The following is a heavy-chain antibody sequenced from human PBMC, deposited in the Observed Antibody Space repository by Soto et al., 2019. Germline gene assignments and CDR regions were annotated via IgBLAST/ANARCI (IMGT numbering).Heavy chain of an antibody. D-gene: IGHD6-6*01. CDR3: ARVSSSSVPQYYYYYYMDV. CDR2: ISSSGSTI. V-gene: IGHV3-11*01. Sequence: GGSLRLSCAACGFTFSDYYMSWIRQAPGKGLEWVSYISSSGSTIYYADSVKGRFTISRDNAKNSLYLQMNSLRAEDTAVYYCARVSSSSVPQYYYYYYMDVWGKGTTVTVSS. CDR1: GFTFSDYY. J-gene: IGHJ6*03.